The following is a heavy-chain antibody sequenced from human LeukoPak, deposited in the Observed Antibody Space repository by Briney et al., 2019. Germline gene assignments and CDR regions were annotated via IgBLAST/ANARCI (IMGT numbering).Heavy chain of an antibody. D-gene: IGHD3-9*01. CDR3: ARVVEYYDILTGQLYYFDY. J-gene: IGHJ4*02. Sequence: GASVKVSCKASGYTFTGYYMHWVRQAPGQGLEWMGWINSNSGGTNYAQKFQGRVTMTRDTSISTAYMELSRLRSDDTAVYYCARVVEYYDILTGQLYYFDYWGQGTLVTVSS. CDR2: INSNSGGT. CDR1: GYTFTGYY. V-gene: IGHV1-2*02.